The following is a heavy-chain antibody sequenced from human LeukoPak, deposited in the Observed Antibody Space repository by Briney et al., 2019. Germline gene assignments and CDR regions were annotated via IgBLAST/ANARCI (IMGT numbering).Heavy chain of an antibody. J-gene: IGHJ6*02. CDR2: IRYDGSNK. V-gene: IGHV3-30*02. D-gene: IGHD3-16*01. CDR1: GFSFNNYG. Sequence: GGSLRLSCVASGFSFNNYGTHWVRQAPGKGLEWVAFIRYDGSNKYYADSVKGRFTISRDNSKNTLSLQMNSLRAEDTAVYYCVAGLGDYNGMDVWGQGTTVTVSS. CDR3: VAGLGDYNGMDV.